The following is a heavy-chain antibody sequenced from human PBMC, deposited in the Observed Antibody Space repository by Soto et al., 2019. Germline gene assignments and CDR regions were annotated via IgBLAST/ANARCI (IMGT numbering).Heavy chain of an antibody. CDR1: GFTFSNSA. D-gene: IGHD4-17*01. V-gene: IGHV1-58*01. CDR2: IVIGNGNT. CDR3: AAVDYGDNSGPFDI. Sequence: QMPLVQPGPDVKKPGTSVKVSCKASGFTFSNSAVQWVRQPRGQRLEWIGWIVIGNGNTIIAQTFKERVTITRDKSRSTAYMELSSLRSEDTGVDYCAAVDYGDNSGPFDIWGQGTMVTVSP. J-gene: IGHJ3*02.